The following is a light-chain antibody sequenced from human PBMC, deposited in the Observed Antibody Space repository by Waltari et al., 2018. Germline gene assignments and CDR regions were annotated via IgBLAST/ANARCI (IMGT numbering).Light chain of an antibody. Sequence: QAVLTQPSSLSASPGASASLTCTLRSGINVANYRIHWYQQKPGSPPQYLLRYKSESDKQQGSGVPSRFSGSNDASANSGILLISGLQSEDEADYYCMIWHSSTWVFGGGTKLTVL. CDR2: YKSESDK. V-gene: IGLV5-45*02. J-gene: IGLJ3*02. CDR1: SGINVANYR. CDR3: MIWHSSTWV.